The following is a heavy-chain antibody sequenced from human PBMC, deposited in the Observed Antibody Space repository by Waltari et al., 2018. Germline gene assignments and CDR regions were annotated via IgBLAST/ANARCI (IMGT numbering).Heavy chain of an antibody. CDR3: AILSSPYYYDSSGYQEGY. Sequence: QVQLVQSGAEVKKPGASVKVSCKASGYTFTGYYMHWVRQAPGQGLEWMGWINPNSGGTNYAQKFQGRVTMTRDTSISTAYMELSRLRSDDTAVYYCAILSSPYYYDSSGYQEGYWGQGTLVTVSS. D-gene: IGHD3-22*01. J-gene: IGHJ4*02. CDR1: GYTFTGYY. V-gene: IGHV1-2*02. CDR2: INPNSGGT.